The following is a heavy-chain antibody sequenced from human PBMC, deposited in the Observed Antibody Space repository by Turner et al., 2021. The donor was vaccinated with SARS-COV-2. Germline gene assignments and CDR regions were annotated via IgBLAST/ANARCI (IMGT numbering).Heavy chain of an antibody. D-gene: IGHD3-16*01. CDR1: CRPVDSSTYY. CDR3: AGGPSAVYFDS. V-gene: IGHV4-39*01. Sequence: QLHLRESGPGLVKPSETVSLPCTVSCRPVDSSTYYWGWIRQPPGKGLEWLGSFLESETTFYNPSLSSRVTISIDASRNQFSLRLASVTAADTDVYYCAGGPSAVYFDSWGLGTLVTVSS. CDR2: FLESETT. J-gene: IGHJ4*02.